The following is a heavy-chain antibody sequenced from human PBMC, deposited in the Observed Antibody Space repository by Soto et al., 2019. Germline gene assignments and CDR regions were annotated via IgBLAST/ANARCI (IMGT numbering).Heavy chain of an antibody. CDR2: ISASSNTI. D-gene: IGHD1-26*01. V-gene: IGHV3-48*02. CDR3: ARVRGIYPCDY. J-gene: IGHJ4*02. CDR1: GFTFSSYS. Sequence: GGSLRLSCVASGFTFSSYSMNWVRQAPGKGPEWVSYISASSNTIHYAHSLEGRFTVSRDNAKNSLYLQMTSLRDEDSAVYYCARVRGIYPCDYWGQGTRVTVSS.